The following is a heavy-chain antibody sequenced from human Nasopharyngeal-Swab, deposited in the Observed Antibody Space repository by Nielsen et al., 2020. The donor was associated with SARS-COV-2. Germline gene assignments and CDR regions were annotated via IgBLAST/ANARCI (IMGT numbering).Heavy chain of an antibody. J-gene: IGHJ4*02. CDR2: IPYDGSNK. V-gene: IGHV3-30*09. Sequence: GGSLRLSCEASGFTFSSHAMHWVRQAPGKGLEWLAIIPYDGSNKKSADSMKGRIATSRDNSKKTLYLHLNSLRAEDTAVYYCARDRYLFSEEYYFDYWGQGTLVTVSS. CDR1: GFTFSSHA. D-gene: IGHD6-6*01. CDR3: ARDRYLFSEEYYFDY.